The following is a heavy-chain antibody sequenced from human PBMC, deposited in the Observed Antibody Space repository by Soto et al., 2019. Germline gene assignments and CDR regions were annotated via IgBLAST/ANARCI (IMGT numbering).Heavy chain of an antibody. V-gene: IGHV4-61*01. CDR1: GGSVSSGSYY. CDR3: ARASVGVVSNNPDNSHYYYYMDV. J-gene: IGHJ6*03. D-gene: IGHD3-3*01. CDR2: IYYSGST. Sequence: SETLSLTCTVSGGSVSSGSYYWSWIRQPPGKGLEWIGYIYYSGSTNYNPSLKSRVTISVDTSKNQFSLKLSSVTAADTAVYYCARASVGVVSNNPDNSHYYYYMDVWGKGTTVTVSS.